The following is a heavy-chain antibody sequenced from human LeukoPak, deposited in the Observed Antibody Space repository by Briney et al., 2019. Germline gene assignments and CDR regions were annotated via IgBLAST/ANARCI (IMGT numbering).Heavy chain of an antibody. V-gene: IGHV4-39*01. CDR2: IYYSGSK. J-gene: IGHJ3*02. CDR3: ARIGIAAAGTGAFDI. D-gene: IGHD6-13*01. Sequence: SETLSLTCTVSGGSISSSSYYWGWIRQPPGKGLEWIGSIYYSGSKSYNPSLKSRVTISVDTSKNQFSLKLSSVTAADTAVYYCARIGIAAAGTGAFDIWGQGTMVTVSS. CDR1: GGSISSSSYY.